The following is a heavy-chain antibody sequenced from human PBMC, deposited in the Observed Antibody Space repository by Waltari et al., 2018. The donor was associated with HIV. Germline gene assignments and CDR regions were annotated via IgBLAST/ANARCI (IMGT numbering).Heavy chain of an antibody. CDR1: GGSVSSSSYF. J-gene: IGHJ2*01. CDR3: ARHALRVGVAYWNFDL. V-gene: IGHV4-39*01. Sequence: ESGPGLVKPSETLSLRCIVSGGSVSSSSYFWGWIRQPPGKGLEWVGRIYYTGRAYYNPSLKSRVTISVDTSKNQFSLKVTSVTAADTAVYYCARHALRVGVAYWNFDLWGRGTLVTVSS. D-gene: IGHD1-26*01. CDR2: IYYTGRA.